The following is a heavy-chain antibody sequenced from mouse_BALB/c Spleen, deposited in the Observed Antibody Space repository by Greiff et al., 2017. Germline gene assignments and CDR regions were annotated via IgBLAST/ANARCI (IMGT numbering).Heavy chain of an antibody. CDR1: GYAFTNYL. Sequence: QVQLKESGAELVRPGTSVKVSCKASGYAFTNYLIEWVKQRPGQGLEWIGVINPGSGGTNYNEKFKGKATLTADKSSSTAYMQLSSLTSDDSAVYFCAREDGSSWYYFGYWGQSTTRTVSS. CDR3: AREDGSSWYYFGY. V-gene: IGHV1-54*01. CDR2: INPGSGGT. J-gene: IGHJ2*01. D-gene: IGHD1-1*01.